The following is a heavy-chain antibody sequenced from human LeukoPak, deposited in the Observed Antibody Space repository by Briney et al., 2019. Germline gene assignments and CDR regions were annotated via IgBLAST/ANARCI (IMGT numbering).Heavy chain of an antibody. D-gene: IGHD2-15*01. Sequence: GGSLGLSCAVSGFTSSSYWMSWVRQAPGKGLEWVANIKQDGSEKYYVDSVKGRFTISRDNAKNSLYLQMNSLRAEDTAVYYCARAPYCIGGSCRFDYWGQGTLVTVSS. V-gene: IGHV3-7*03. CDR3: ARAPYCIGGSCRFDY. CDR1: GFTSSSYW. J-gene: IGHJ4*02. CDR2: IKQDGSEK.